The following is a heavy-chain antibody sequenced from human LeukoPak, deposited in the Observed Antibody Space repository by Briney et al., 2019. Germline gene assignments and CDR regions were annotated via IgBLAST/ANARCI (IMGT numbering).Heavy chain of an antibody. V-gene: IGHV4-59*01. CDR3: ARGLGYCSGRTCYSGNY. CDR2: THYSGIA. J-gene: IGHJ4*01. CDR1: GGSISSYY. Sequence: SETLSHTCTVSGGSISSYYWSWIRQAPGKGLEWIGYTHYSGIASYNPSLKSRVTISLDTSNDRFSLKLSSVTAADTAVYFCARGLGYCSGRTCYSGNYWGRGTLVTVSS. D-gene: IGHD2-15*01.